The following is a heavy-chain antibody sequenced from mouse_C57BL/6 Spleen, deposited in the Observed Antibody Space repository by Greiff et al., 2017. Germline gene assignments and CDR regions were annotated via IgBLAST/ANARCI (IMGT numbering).Heavy chain of an antibody. Sequence: VQLKESGPGLVKPSQSLSLTCSVTGYSITSGYYWNWIRQFPVNKLEWMGYISYDGSNNYNPSLKNRISITRDTSKNQFFLKLNSVTTEDTATYYCARSAMVTTRAWFAYWGQGTLVTVSA. CDR2: ISYDGSN. J-gene: IGHJ3*01. V-gene: IGHV3-6*01. CDR3: ARSAMVTTRAWFAY. D-gene: IGHD2-2*01. CDR1: GYSITSGYY.